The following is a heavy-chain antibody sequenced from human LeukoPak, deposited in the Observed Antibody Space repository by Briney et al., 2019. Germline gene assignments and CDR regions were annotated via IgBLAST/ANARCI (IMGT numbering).Heavy chain of an antibody. Sequence: SETLSLTCTVSGGSISSGGYYWSWIRQPPGKALEWIAYIYHSGSTYFNPALKSRVTISVDRSKNQFSLKLSSVTAADTAVHYCATVSISWNDSYMRDYWGQGTLVTVSS. V-gene: IGHV4-30-2*01. CDR2: IYHSGST. J-gene: IGHJ4*02. CDR1: GGSISSGGYY. CDR3: ATVSISWNDSYMRDY. D-gene: IGHD3-3*01.